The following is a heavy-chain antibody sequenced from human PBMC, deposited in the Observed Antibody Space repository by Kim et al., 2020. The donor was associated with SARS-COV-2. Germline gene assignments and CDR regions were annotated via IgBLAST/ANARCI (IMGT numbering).Heavy chain of an antibody. Sequence: YAQKFQGRVTMTRDTSTSTVNMELSSLRSEDTAVYYCASEAGNYYYGMEVWGQGTTVTVSS. CDR3: ASEAGNYYYGMEV. V-gene: IGHV1-46*01. D-gene: IGHD6-25*01. J-gene: IGHJ6*02.